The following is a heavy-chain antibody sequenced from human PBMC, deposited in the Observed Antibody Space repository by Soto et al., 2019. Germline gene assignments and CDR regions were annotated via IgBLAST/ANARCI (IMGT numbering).Heavy chain of an antibody. V-gene: IGHV5-51*01. CDR1: GYSFNTYW. D-gene: IGHD5-18*01. J-gene: IGHJ6*02. CDR3: ARAQHTSMNYYDGMDV. Sequence: PGESLKISCQGSGYSFNTYWIGWVRQMPGKGLEWMGIIYPADSDTTYSPSFQGQVTVSADKSISTAYLQWSSLKASDTAMYYCARAQHTSMNYYDGMDVWGQGTTVTV. CDR2: IYPADSDT.